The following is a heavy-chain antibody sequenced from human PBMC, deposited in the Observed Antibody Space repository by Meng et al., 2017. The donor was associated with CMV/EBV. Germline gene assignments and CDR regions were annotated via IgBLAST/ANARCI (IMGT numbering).Heavy chain of an antibody. CDR2: INPSGGST. CDR1: GGTFSSYA. CDR3: ASQTTGYYGMDV. Sequence: ASVKVSCKASGGTFSSYAISWVRQATGQGLEWMGIINPSGGSTSYAQKFQGRVTMTRDTSTSTVYMELSSLRSEDTAVYYCASQTTGYYGMDVWGQGTTVTVSS. D-gene: IGHD4-17*01. J-gene: IGHJ6*02. V-gene: IGHV1-46*01.